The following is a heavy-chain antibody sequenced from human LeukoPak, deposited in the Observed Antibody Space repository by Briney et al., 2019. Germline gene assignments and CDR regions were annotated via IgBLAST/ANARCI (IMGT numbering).Heavy chain of an antibody. CDR2: IYTSGST. V-gene: IGHV4-61*02. D-gene: IGHD3-3*01. Sequence: SETLSLTCTVSGGSISSGSYYWSWIRQPAGKGLEWIGRIYTSGSTNYNPSLKSRVTISVDTSKNQFSLKLSSVTAADTAVYYCARGPLEGYDFWSGYYLFDYWGQGTLVTVSS. CDR1: GGSISSGSYY. J-gene: IGHJ4*02. CDR3: ARGPLEGYDFWSGYYLFDY.